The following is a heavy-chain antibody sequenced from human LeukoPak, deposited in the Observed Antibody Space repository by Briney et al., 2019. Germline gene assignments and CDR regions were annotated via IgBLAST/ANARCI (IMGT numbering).Heavy chain of an antibody. D-gene: IGHD3-9*01. V-gene: IGHV3-21*01. J-gene: IGHJ4*02. CDR3: ARDESPPHILTCNYHATPFDY. CDR2: ISSSSSYI. CDR1: GFTFSSYS. Sequence: NPGGSLRLSCAASGFTFSSYSMNWVRQAPGKGLEWVSSISSSSSYIYYADSVKGRFTISRDNAKNSLYLQMNSLRAEDTAVYYCARDESPPHILTCNYHATPFDYSGQGTLVTVSS.